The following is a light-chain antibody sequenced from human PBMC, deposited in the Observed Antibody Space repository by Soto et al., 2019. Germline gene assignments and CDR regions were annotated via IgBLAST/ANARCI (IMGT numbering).Light chain of an antibody. J-gene: IGKJ4*01. V-gene: IGKV3-20*01. Sequence: EIVLTQSPGTLSLSPGERATLSCRASQSFSSSYLAWYQQKPGQAPSLLIYGASSRATGIPDRFSGSGSGTDFTLTISRLESEDFAVYYCQQYGSSPLTFGGGTKVEIK. CDR1: QSFSSSY. CDR3: QQYGSSPLT. CDR2: GAS.